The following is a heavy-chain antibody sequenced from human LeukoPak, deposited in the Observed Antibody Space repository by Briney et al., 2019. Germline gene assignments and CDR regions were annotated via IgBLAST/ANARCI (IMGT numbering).Heavy chain of an antibody. Sequence: KPSETLSLTCTVSGGSISSSSYYWGWIRQPPGKGLEWIGRIYYSGSTYYNPSLKSRVTISVDTSKNQFSLKLSSVTAADTAVYYCARLWDVVVPAATGWFDPWGQGTLVTVSS. D-gene: IGHD2-2*01. CDR2: IYYSGST. CDR3: ARLWDVVVPAATGWFDP. CDR1: GGSISSSSYY. J-gene: IGHJ5*02. V-gene: IGHV4-39*01.